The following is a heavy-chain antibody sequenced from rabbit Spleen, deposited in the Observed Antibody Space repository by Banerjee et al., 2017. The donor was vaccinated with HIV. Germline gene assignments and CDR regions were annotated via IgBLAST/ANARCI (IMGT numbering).Heavy chain of an antibody. CDR3: ARDLTDVIGWNFGW. D-gene: IGHD4-1*01. CDR1: GFSFSSSYW. J-gene: IGHJ3*01. Sequence: QQQLEESGGGLVKPEGSLTLTCKASGFSFSSSYWMCWVRQAPGKGLEWIACIYGGSSSTTYYASWAKGRFTISKTSSTTVTLQMTSLTAADTATYFCARDLTDVIGWNFGWWGQGTLVT. V-gene: IGHV1S45*01. CDR2: IYGGSSSTT.